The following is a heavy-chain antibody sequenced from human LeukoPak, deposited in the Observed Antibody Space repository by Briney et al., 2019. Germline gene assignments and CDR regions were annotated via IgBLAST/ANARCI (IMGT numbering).Heavy chain of an antibody. Sequence: ASVKVSCKASGNTFTDYYIHWVRQAPGQGLEWMGWINPNSGGSNYAQKFQGRVTMTRNTPISTAYMELSSLRSEDTAVYYCARGQDYGDYVGYAFDIWGQGTMVTVSS. D-gene: IGHD4-17*01. J-gene: IGHJ3*02. V-gene: IGHV1-2*02. CDR2: INPNSGGS. CDR3: ARGQDYGDYVGYAFDI. CDR1: GNTFTDYY.